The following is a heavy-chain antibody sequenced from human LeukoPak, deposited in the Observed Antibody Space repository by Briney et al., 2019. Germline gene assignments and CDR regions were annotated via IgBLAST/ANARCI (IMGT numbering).Heavy chain of an antibody. CDR1: GFTFSSYW. V-gene: IGHV3-7*03. Sequence: GGSLRLSCAASGFTFSSYWMSWVRQAPGKGLEWVANIKQDGSEKYYVDSVKGRFTISRDNAKNSLFLQMNSLRDDDTAVYYCARVSGHDYSGSGSYQPPDYWGQGTLITVSS. CDR2: IKQDGSEK. CDR3: ARVSGHDYSGSGSYQPPDY. J-gene: IGHJ4*02. D-gene: IGHD3-10*01.